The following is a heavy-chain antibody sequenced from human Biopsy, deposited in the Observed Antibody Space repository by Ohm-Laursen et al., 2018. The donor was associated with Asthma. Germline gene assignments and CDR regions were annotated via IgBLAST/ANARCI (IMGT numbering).Heavy chain of an antibody. J-gene: IGHJ4*02. D-gene: IGHD6-13*01. CDR3: ARVWQLATLDY. CDR1: GFTFSSYS. CDR2: ISSSSSYI. Sequence: GSLRLFCTASGFTFSSYSMNWVRQAPGKGLEWVSSISSSSSYIYYADSVKGRFTISRDNAKNSLYLQMNSLRAEDTAVYYCARVWQLATLDYWGQGTLVTVSS. V-gene: IGHV3-21*01.